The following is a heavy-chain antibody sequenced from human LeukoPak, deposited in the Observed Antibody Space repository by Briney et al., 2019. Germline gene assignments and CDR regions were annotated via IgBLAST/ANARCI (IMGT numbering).Heavy chain of an antibody. V-gene: IGHV5-51*01. J-gene: IGHJ4*02. Sequence: GESLQISCQGSGYSFTSYWIGWVRQMPGKGLEWMGIIYPGDSDTRYSPSFQGQVTISADRSISTAYLQWSSLKASDTAMYYCARGDYGDYRIFYTLFDFWGQGTLVTVSS. CDR1: GYSFTSYW. D-gene: IGHD4-17*01. CDR3: ARGDYGDYRIFYTLFDF. CDR2: IYPGDSDT.